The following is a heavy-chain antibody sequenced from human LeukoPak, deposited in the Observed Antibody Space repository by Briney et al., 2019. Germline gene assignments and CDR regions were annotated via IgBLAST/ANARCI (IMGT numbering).Heavy chain of an antibody. CDR1: GGSISSYY. D-gene: IGHD3-10*01. V-gene: IGHV4-59*01. J-gene: IGHJ4*02. CDR2: IYYSGST. CDR3: ARVTYGSGSYHIDY. Sequence: PSETLSLTCTVSGGSISSYYWSWIRQPPGKGLEWIGYIYYSGSTNYNPSLKSRVTISVETSKNQFSLKLSSVTAADTAVYYCARVTYGSGSYHIDYWGQGTLVTVSS.